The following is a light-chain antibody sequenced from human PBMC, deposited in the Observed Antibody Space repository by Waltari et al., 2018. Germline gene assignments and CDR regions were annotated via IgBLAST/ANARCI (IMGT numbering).Light chain of an antibody. Sequence: DIVLTHSPGTLSSPPGKRAPLPFRASQSVSSSYLAWYQQKPGQAPRLLIYATSSRAPGIPDRFSGSGSGTDFTLTISRLEPEDFAVYYCHQYGSSPRLTFGGGTKVEIK. J-gene: IGKJ4*01. CDR1: QSVSSSY. V-gene: IGKV3-20*01. CDR3: HQYGSSPRLT. CDR2: ATS.